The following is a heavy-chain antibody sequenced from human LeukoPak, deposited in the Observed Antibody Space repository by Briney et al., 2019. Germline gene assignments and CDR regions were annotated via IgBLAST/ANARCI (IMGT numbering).Heavy chain of an antibody. CDR2: IYYSGST. D-gene: IGHD3-10*01. J-gene: IGHJ4*02. V-gene: IGHV4-59*01. Sequence: SETLSLTCTVSGGSISSYYWSWIWQPPGKGLEWIGYIYYSGSTNYNPSLKSRVTISVDTSKNQFSLKLSSVTAADTAVYYCARVGYSSSGNYYNDRGAFDYWGQGTLVTVSS. CDR3: ARVGYSSSGNYYNDRGAFDY. CDR1: GGSISSYY.